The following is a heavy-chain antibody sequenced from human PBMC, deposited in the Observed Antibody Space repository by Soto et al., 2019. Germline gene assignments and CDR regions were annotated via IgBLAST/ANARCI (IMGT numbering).Heavy chain of an antibody. V-gene: IGHV3-30*18. J-gene: IGHJ5*02. Sequence: WGSLRLSCAASGFTFSSYGMHWVRQAPGKGLEWVAVISYDGSNKYYADSVKGRFTISRDNSKNTLYLQMNSLRAEDTAVYYCAKDPGFWSGYYTRWFDPWGQGTLVTVSS. CDR2: ISYDGSNK. CDR1: GFTFSSYG. CDR3: AKDPGFWSGYYTRWFDP. D-gene: IGHD3-3*01.